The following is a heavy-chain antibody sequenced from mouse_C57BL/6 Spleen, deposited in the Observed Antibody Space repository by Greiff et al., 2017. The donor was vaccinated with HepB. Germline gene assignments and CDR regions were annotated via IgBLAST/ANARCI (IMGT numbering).Heavy chain of an antibody. CDR3: ARDGGRVAFLDY. J-gene: IGHJ2*01. V-gene: IGHV5-4*01. CDR2: ISDGGSYT. CDR1: GFTFSSYA. Sequence: EVNLVESGGGLVKPGGSLKLSCAASGFTFSSYAMSWVRQTPEKRLEWVATISDGGSYTYYPDNVKGRFTISRDNAKNNLYLQMSHLKSEDTAMYYCARDGGRVAFLDYWGQGTTLTVSS. D-gene: IGHD6-1*01.